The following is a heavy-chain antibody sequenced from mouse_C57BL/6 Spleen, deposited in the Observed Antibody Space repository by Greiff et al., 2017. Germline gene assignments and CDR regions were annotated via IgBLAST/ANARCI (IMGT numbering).Heavy chain of an antibody. D-gene: IGHD2-5*01. Sequence: QVQLQQPGAELVRPGSSVKLSCKASGYTFTDYYINWVKQRPGQGLEWIGKIGPGSGSTYYNEKFKGKATLTADKSSSTTYMQLSSLTSEDSAVYFVARERINYSNYLYYCDYWGQGTTLTVSS. CDR2: IGPGSGST. CDR1: GYTFTDYY. CDR3: ARERINYSNYLYYCDY. J-gene: IGHJ2*01. V-gene: IGHV1-77*01.